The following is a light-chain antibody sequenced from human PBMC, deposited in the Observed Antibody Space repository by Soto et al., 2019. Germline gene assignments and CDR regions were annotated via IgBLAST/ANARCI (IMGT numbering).Light chain of an antibody. CDR2: GTS. J-gene: IGKJ3*01. Sequence: IVLTQSPGTLSLSPGERAPPSSLALKTVSTDYFACYKQNPCQAPRLLIYGTSGRATGIPDSFSGSGSGTDVALIISRLEPEDFAVYYCQQYGSSPSFTFGPGTKVDIK. CDR3: QQYGSSPSFT. V-gene: IGKV3-20*01. CDR1: KTVSTDY.